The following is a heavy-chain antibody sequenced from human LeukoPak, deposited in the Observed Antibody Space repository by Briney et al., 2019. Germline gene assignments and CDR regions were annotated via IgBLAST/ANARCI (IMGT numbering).Heavy chain of an antibody. V-gene: IGHV1-69*05. Sequence: SVKVSCKASGGTFSSYAISWVRQAPGQGLEWMGRIIPIFGTASYAQKFQGRVTITTDESTSTAYMELSSLRSEDTAVYYCARGPYNPDDSSGPGHAFDIWGQGTMVTVSS. CDR2: IIPIFGTA. D-gene: IGHD3-22*01. CDR3: ARGPYNPDDSSGPGHAFDI. CDR1: GGTFSSYA. J-gene: IGHJ3*02.